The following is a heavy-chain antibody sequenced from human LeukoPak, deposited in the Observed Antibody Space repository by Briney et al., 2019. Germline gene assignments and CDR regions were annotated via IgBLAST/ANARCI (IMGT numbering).Heavy chain of an antibody. CDR1: GFTFTTYA. CDR2: IRYDASKE. J-gene: IGHJ4*02. V-gene: IGHV3-30*02. Sequence: GSLRLSCAASGFTFTTYAMRWVRQVPRKGLEWGAFIRYDASKEYYADSVKGRFTISRDNSKNTMYLQMNSLRAEDTAVYYCAKGGTVTTRSYFDYWGQGTLVTVSS. D-gene: IGHD4-17*01. CDR3: AKGGTVTTRSYFDY.